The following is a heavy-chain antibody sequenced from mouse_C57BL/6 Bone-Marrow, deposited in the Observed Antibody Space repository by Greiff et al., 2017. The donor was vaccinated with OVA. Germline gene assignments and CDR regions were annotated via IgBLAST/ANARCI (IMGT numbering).Heavy chain of an antibody. CDR2: ISSGSSTI. CDR1: GFTFSDYG. CDR3: ARTDRYFDY. J-gene: IGHJ2*01. V-gene: IGHV5-17*01. Sequence: EVKLMESGGGLVKPGGSLKLSCAASGFTFSDYGMHWVRQAPEKGLEWVAYISSGSSTIYYADTVKGRFTISRDNAKNTLFLQMTSLRSEDTAMYYCARTDRYFDYWGQGTTLTVSS.